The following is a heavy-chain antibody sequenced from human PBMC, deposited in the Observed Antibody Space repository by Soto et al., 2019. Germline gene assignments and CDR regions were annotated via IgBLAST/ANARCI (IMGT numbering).Heavy chain of an antibody. CDR2: IYYSGST. CDR1: GGSISSGGYY. J-gene: IGHJ4*02. V-gene: IGHV4-31*03. CDR3: ARAPIYGDYAFVVDY. D-gene: IGHD4-17*01. Sequence: QVQLQESGPGLVKPSQTLSLTCTVSGGSISSGGYYWSWIRQHPGKGLEWIGYIYYSGSTYYNPSLRSRVTIPVDTSKNQFSLKLSSVTAADTAVYYCARAPIYGDYAFVVDYWGQGTLVTVSS.